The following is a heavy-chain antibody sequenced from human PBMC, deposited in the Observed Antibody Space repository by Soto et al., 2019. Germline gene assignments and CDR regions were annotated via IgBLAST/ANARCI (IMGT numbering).Heavy chain of an antibody. CDR1: GFTFSNYG. Sequence: GGSLRLSCAASGFTFSNYGMHWVRQAPGKGLEWVAIIWRDGNNKYYADSVRGRFIISRDNSKNRLYLQMNSLRAEDTAVYYCASDLVGASDSYGLDVWGQGTPVTVSS. D-gene: IGHD1-26*01. CDR3: ASDLVGASDSYGLDV. J-gene: IGHJ6*02. V-gene: IGHV3-33*01. CDR2: IWRDGNNK.